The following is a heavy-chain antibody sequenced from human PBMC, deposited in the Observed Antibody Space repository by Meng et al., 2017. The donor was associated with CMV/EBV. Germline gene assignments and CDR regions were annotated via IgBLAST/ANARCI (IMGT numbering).Heavy chain of an antibody. J-gene: IGHJ4*02. Sequence: SVPVSCKASGGTFSSYAISWVRQAPGQGLEWMGGIIPIFGTANYAQKFQGRVTITTDESTSTAYMELSSLRSEDTAVYYCAGDVLGYCSGGSCYGLDYWGQGTLVTVSS. D-gene: IGHD2-15*01. CDR2: IIPIFGTA. CDR3: AGDVLGYCSGGSCYGLDY. V-gene: IGHV1-69*05. CDR1: GGTFSSYA.